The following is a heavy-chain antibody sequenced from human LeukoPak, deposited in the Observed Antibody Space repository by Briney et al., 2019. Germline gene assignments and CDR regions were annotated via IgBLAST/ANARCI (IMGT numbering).Heavy chain of an antibody. CDR2: IGTAGDT. J-gene: IGHJ6*02. CDR3: AREGSSWSLDV. Sequence: PGGSLRLSCAASGFTFSTYDIHWVRQATGKGLEWVSTIGTAGDTYYPGSVKGRFPISRQNAKNSLYLQMNSLRAGDTAAYYCAREGSSWSLDVWGQGTTVSVSS. V-gene: IGHV3-13*01. D-gene: IGHD6-13*01. CDR1: GFTFSTYD.